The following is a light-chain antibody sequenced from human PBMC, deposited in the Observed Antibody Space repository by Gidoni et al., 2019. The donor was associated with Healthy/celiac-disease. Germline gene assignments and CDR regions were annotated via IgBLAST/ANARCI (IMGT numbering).Light chain of an antibody. Sequence: EIVMPQSPATRSVSPGERDTLSCRASQSVSSNLAWYQQKPGQAPRLLIYGASTRATGIPARFSGSGSGTEFTLTISSLQSEDFAVYYCQQYNNWPPVTFGGGTKVEIK. CDR1: QSVSSN. J-gene: IGKJ4*01. CDR2: GAS. V-gene: IGKV3-15*01. CDR3: QQYNNWPPVT.